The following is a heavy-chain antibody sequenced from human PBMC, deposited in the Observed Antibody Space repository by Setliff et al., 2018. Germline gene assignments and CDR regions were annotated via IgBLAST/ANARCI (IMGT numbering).Heavy chain of an antibody. Sequence: PSETLSLTCAVSGYSITSGYYWGWIRQPPGKGLEWIGSLYHSGSTNYNPSLKSRVTISMDTSKNQFSLKVSSVTAADTAVYYCARSFSRREKFLLDYWGQGALVTVSS. J-gene: IGHJ4*02. CDR1: GYSITSGYY. CDR3: ARSFSRREKFLLDY. CDR2: LYHSGST. V-gene: IGHV4-38-2*01.